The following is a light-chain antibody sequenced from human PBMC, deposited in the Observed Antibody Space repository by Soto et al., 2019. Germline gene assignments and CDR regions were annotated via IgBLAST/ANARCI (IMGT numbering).Light chain of an antibody. CDR3: QQRSNWPLT. V-gene: IGKV3-11*01. Sequence: EIVLTQSPATLSLSPGEGATLSCRASQSISSFLAWYQQKSGQAPRLLIYDASNRATGIPVRFSGSGSGTDFTLTISSLEPEDFAVYYCQQRSNWPLTFGGGTKVEI. CDR2: DAS. J-gene: IGKJ4*01. CDR1: QSISSF.